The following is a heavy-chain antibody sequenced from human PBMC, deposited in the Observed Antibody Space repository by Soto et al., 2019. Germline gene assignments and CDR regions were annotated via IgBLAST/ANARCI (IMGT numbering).Heavy chain of an antibody. V-gene: IGHV3-48*03. J-gene: IGHJ5*02. CDR2: ISSSGRTI. CDR3: ARRIAVAGLDWFDP. D-gene: IGHD6-19*01. CDR1: VFTFISYE. Sequence: PGGFLRLSFASSVFTFISYEMNWGRQAPGKGLEWVAYISSSGRTIYYAGSVKGRFTISRDNAKNSLYLQMNSLRAEDTAAYYCARRIAVAGLDWFDPWGQGTLVTGSS.